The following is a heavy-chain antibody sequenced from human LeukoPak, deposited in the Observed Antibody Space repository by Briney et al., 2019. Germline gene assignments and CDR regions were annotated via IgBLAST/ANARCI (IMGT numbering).Heavy chain of an antibody. CDR2: LYSGGSI. Sequence: PGGSLGLSCAASGISVSSNYMGWVRQAPGKGLEWVSVLYSGGSIYYADSVKGRFTISRDNSKNTLYLQMNSLRAEDTAVYYCARGGGYGQDFDYWGQGTLVTVSS. D-gene: IGHD5-12*01. J-gene: IGHJ4*02. CDR3: ARGGGYGQDFDY. CDR1: GISVSSNY. V-gene: IGHV3-53*01.